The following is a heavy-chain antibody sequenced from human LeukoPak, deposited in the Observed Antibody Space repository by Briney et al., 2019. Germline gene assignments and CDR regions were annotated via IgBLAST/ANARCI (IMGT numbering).Heavy chain of an antibody. CDR1: GFTFSSYA. CDR3: ARTSNYDFWSGYPPFDY. Sequence: GSLRLSCAASGFTFSSYAMSWVRQAPGKGLEWVSAISGSGGSTYYADSVKGRFTISRDNSKNSLYLQMNSLRAEDTAVYYCARTSNYDFWSGYPPFDYWGQGTLVTVSS. CDR2: ISGSGGST. V-gene: IGHV3-23*01. J-gene: IGHJ4*02. D-gene: IGHD3-3*01.